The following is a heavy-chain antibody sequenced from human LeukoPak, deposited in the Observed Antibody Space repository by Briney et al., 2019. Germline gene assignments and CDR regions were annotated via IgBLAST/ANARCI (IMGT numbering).Heavy chain of an antibody. Sequence: PGGSLRLSCAASGFALSSHWMTWVRQVPGRGLVCVSHINNDGGGTNYVDSVRGRFTISRDNAKNMLYLQMNSLRAEDSAVYFCARDMPGIGVCDYWGQGILVTVSS. CDR1: GFALSSHW. V-gene: IGHV3-74*01. CDR2: INNDGGGT. CDR3: ARDMPGIGVCDY. J-gene: IGHJ4*02. D-gene: IGHD2-2*01.